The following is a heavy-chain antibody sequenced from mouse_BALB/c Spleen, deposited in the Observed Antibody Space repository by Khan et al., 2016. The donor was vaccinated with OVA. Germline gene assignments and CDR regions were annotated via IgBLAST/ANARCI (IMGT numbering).Heavy chain of an antibody. CDR2: ISTYYGDA. D-gene: IGHD1-3*01. V-gene: IGHV1S137*01. CDR1: GYTFTDYA. CDR3: ARGSGNSRFAY. J-gene: IGHJ3*01. Sequence: QVQLKQSGAELVRPGVSVKISCKGSGYTFTDYAMHWGKQSHAKSLEWSGVISTYYGDADYNQKFKGKATMTVDKSSSTAYMELARLTSEDSAIYYCARGSGNSRFAYWGQGTLVTVSA.